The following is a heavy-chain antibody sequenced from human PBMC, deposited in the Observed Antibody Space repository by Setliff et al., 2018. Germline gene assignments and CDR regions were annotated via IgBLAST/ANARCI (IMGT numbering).Heavy chain of an antibody. CDR2: IYYSGST. J-gene: IGHJ6*03. CDR3: ARLGGSSTSGGLYYFYYYMDV. CDR1: GGSISSSSYY. Sequence: TSETLSLTCTVSGGSISSSSYYWGWIRQPPGKGLEWIGSIYYSGSTYYNPSLKSRVTISVDTSKNQFSLNLSSVTAADTAVYYCARLGGSSTSGGLYYFYYYMDVWGKGTTVTVSS. D-gene: IGHD2-2*01. V-gene: IGHV4-39*01.